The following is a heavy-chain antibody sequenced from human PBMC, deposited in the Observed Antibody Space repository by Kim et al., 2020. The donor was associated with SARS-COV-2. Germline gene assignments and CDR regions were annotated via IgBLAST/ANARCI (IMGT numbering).Heavy chain of an antibody. J-gene: IGHJ4*02. D-gene: IGHD3-3*01. V-gene: IGHV3-21*01. CDR3: ATTRTR. CDR2: ISGTSSYI. CDR1: GFNFNKYS. Sequence: GGSLRLSCEASGFNFNKYSMIWVRQAPGKGLEWVSSISGTSSYIYYADSVKGRFTISRDNARNSPYLQMNSLRVEDTGVYYCATTRTRWGQGALVTVSS.